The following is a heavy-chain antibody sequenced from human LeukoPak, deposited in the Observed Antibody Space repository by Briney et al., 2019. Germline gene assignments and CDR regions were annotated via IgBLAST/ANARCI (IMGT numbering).Heavy chain of an antibody. CDR2: INPNSGGT. D-gene: IGHD1-26*01. CDR3: AIGGLDSGSYAFDFDY. J-gene: IGHJ4*02. Sequence: GASVKVSCKASGYTFTGYYMHWVRQAPGQGLEWMGWINPNSGGTNYAQKFQGRVTMTRDTSISTAYMELSRLRSDDTAGYYCAIGGLDSGSYAFDFDYWGQRTLVTVSS. CDR1: GYTFTGYY. V-gene: IGHV1-2*02.